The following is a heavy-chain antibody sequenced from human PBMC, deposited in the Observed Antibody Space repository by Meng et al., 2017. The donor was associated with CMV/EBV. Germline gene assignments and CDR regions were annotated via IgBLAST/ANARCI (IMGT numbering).Heavy chain of an antibody. CDR1: GYTFTGYY. D-gene: IGHD2-21*01. V-gene: IGHV1-2*02. J-gene: IGHJ3*02. Sequence: ASVKVSCKASGYTFTGYYMHWVRQAPGQGLEWMGWINPNSGGTNYAQKFQGGVTMTRDTSISTAYMELSRLRSDDTAVYYCARSSPSLPSGGGDSYDAFDIWGQGTMVTVSS. CDR3: ARSSPSLPSGGGDSYDAFDI. CDR2: INPNSGGT.